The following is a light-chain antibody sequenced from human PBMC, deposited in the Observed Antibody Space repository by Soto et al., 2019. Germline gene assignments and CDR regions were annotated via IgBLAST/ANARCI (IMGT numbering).Light chain of an antibody. J-gene: IGKJ1*01. V-gene: IGKV1-5*01. CDR2: DAS. Sequence: IQMTQSPSTLSESVGDRVTITCRASQSISSWLAWYQQKPGKAPKLLIYDASSLESGVPSRFSGSGSGTEFTLTISSLQPDDFATYYCQQYNSYSWTFGQGTKWIS. CDR1: QSISSW. CDR3: QQYNSYSWT.